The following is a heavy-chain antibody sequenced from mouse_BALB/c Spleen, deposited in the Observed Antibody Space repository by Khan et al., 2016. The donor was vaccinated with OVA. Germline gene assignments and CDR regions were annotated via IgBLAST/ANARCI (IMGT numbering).Heavy chain of an antibody. CDR1: GYSITSNYA. J-gene: IGHJ4*01. Sequence: EVQLQESGPGLVKPSQSLSLTCTVTGYSITSNYAWNWIRQFPGNKLEWMGYISYSGSTNYNPSLKSRISITRDTSKNQFFLQLNSVTTEDTATDYCARGNYYGYAMDYWGQGTPITVSS. D-gene: IGHD1-1*01. CDR2: ISYSGST. V-gene: IGHV3-2*02. CDR3: ARGNYYGYAMDY.